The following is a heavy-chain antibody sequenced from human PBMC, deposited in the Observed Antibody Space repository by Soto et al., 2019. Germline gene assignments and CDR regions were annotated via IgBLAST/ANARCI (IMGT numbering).Heavy chain of an antibody. D-gene: IGHD3-10*01. Sequence: EVQLLESGGGLVQPGGSLRLSCAASGFTFSSYAMSWVRQAPGKGLEWVSAISGSGGSTYYADSVKGRFTISRDNSKNTLYLQMNSLRAEDTAVYYWAGGGGLLWFGERPYWGQGTLVTVSS. CDR3: AGGGGLLWFGERPY. J-gene: IGHJ4*02. CDR1: GFTFSSYA. CDR2: ISGSGGST. V-gene: IGHV3-23*01.